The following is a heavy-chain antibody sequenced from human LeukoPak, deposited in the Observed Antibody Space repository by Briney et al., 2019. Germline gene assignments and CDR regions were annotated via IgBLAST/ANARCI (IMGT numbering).Heavy chain of an antibody. CDR3: AKGYGGNRPLDY. Sequence: PGGSLRLSCVGSGFTFRSHAMSWVRQAPEKGLEFVSGIYENGGTTYYADSVKGRFSISRDNSKNTLYLHMNSLRAEDTAVYYCAKGYGGNRPLDYWGQGTLVTVSS. V-gene: IGHV3-23*01. CDR2: IYENGGTT. J-gene: IGHJ4*02. CDR1: GFTFRSHA. D-gene: IGHD4-23*01.